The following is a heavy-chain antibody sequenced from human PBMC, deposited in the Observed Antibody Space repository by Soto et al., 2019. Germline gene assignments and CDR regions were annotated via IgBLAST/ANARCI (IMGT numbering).Heavy chain of an antibody. J-gene: IGHJ3*02. V-gene: IGHV3-30*18. Sequence: QVQLVESGGGVVQPWRSLRRSCAASGFTFSSYGMHWVRQAPGKGLEWVAVISYDGSNKYYADSVKGRITISRDNSKNTLYLQMNSLRGEDTAVYYCAKDNGSGCDWLRVGDASDIWGQGTMVTVSS. CDR3: AKDNGSGCDWLRVGDASDI. CDR2: ISYDGSNK. CDR1: GFTFSSYG. D-gene: IGHD5-12*01.